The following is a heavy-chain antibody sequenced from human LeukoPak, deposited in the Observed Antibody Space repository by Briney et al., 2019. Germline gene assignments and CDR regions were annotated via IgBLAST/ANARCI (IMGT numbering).Heavy chain of an antibody. V-gene: IGHV1-2*02. D-gene: IGHD3-16*01. CDR3: ARDRGGGVDY. CDR1: GYTFTGYY. CDR2: INPNSGGT. Sequence: ASVKVSCKASGYTFTGYYMHWVRQAPGQGLEWMGWINPNSGGTNYAQKFQGRVTMTRDTSISTAYMELSSLRSEDTAVYYCARDRGGGVDYWGQGTLVTVSS. J-gene: IGHJ4*02.